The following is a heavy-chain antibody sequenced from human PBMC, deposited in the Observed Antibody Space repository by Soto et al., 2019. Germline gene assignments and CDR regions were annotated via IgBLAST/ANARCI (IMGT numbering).Heavy chain of an antibody. CDR1: GFTYNIYA. D-gene: IGHD6-13*01. CDR2: ISAGVIDT. Sequence: EVQLLESGEALVQPGGSLRLSCAASGFTYNIYAMSWVRQAPGKGLEWVSGISAGVIDTYYADSVKGRFTVSRDDSKNTLYLQMNSLSADATAVYYCAKQFSSSAWYPFDQWGRGTLVTVSS. CDR3: AKQFSSSAWYPFDQ. J-gene: IGHJ4*02. V-gene: IGHV3-23*01.